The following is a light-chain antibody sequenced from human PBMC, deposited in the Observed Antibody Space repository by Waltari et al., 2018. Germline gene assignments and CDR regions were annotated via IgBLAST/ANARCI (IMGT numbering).Light chain of an antibody. CDR2: KVS. Sequence: VVMTPSPLSPPVIFVQLASISCRSSQSLVHGDGNTYLSWFKQRPGQSPRRLIYKVSNRDSGVPDRFSGSGSGTDFTLKISRVEAEDIAIYYCMQGVHWPRSFGQGTKVEIE. CDR3: MQGVHWPRS. V-gene: IGKV2-30*02. CDR1: QSLVHGDGNTY. J-gene: IGKJ1*01.